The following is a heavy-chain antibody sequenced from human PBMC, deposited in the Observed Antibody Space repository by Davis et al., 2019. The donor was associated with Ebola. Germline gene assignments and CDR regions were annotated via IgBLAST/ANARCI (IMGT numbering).Heavy chain of an antibody. D-gene: IGHD6-13*01. J-gene: IGHJ3*02. CDR1: GGTFSSYA. CDR2: IIPIFGTA. CDR3: ARDLGYSSSWFDAFDI. Sequence: SVKVSCKASGGTFSSYAISWVRQAPGQGLEWMGGIIPIFGTANYAQKFQGRVTITADKSTSTAYMELSSLRSEDTAVYYCARDLGYSSSWFDAFDIWGQGTMVTVSS. V-gene: IGHV1-69*06.